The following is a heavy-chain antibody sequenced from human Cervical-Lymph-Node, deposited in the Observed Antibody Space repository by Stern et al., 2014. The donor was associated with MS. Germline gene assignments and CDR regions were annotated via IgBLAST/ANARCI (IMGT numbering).Heavy chain of an antibody. Sequence: EVQLVQSGAEVKKPGESLKISCKGSGYSFTSYWIGWVRQMPGKGLEWVGVLSPGGSDTRYSPSFQGQVTISADKSISTAYLQWSSLKASDTAMYYCARRRVVVVAATLYWYFDLWGRGTLVTVSS. CDR1: GYSFTSYW. CDR3: ARRRVVVVAATLYWYFDL. J-gene: IGHJ2*01. V-gene: IGHV5-51*01. D-gene: IGHD2-15*01. CDR2: LSPGGSDT.